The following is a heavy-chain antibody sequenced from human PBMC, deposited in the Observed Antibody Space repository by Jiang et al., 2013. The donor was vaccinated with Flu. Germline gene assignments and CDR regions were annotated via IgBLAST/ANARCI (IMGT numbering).Heavy chain of an antibody. J-gene: IGHJ4*02. Sequence: QLVESGGGLVQPGGSLILSCAASGFTFSNYWMSWVRQAPGKGLEWVANINQDGSEQFYVDSVKGRFTISRDHAKKSLYLQLNSLRAEDTAVYYCASRRYGSGWSPFDSWGQGALVTVSS. CDR3: ASRRYGSGWSPFDS. CDR2: INQDGSEQ. V-gene: IGHV3-7*03. CDR1: GFTFSNYW. D-gene: IGHD6-19*01.